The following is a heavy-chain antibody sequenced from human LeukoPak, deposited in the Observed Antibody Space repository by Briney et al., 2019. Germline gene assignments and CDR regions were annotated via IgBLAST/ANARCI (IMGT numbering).Heavy chain of an antibody. J-gene: IGHJ4*02. CDR3: AKDRRTFGGVIVREYYLDY. CDR2: ISGSAGST. CDR1: EFTFSSYA. Sequence: GGSLRLSCAASEFTFSSYAMTWVRQAPGKGLEWVSTISGSAGSTYYADSVKGRFTIPRDNFKNTLYLQMNSLRAEDTAVYYCAKDRRTFGGVIVREYYLDYWGQGTLVTVSS. V-gene: IGHV3-23*01. D-gene: IGHD3-16*02.